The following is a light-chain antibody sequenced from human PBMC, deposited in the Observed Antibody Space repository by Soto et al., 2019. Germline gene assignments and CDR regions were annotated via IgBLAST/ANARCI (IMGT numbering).Light chain of an antibody. CDR1: QSVSNNY. CDR3: QQYGPAPWT. V-gene: IGKV3-20*01. J-gene: IGKJ1*01. Sequence: EIVLTQSPGTLSLSPGERATVSCRASQSVSNNYLAWDQQKPGQAPRLLIYAASNRARGIPDRFGGSGSGAEFTLTVSRLETEDFAVYYCQQYGPAPWTFGQGTKVEI. CDR2: AAS.